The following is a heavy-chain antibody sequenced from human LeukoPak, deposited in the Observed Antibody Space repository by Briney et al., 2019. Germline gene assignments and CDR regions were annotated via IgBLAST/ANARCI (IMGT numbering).Heavy chain of an antibody. CDR2: INAGNGNT. CDR3: ARATIFGVPTYDY. D-gene: IGHD3-3*01. V-gene: IGHV1-3*01. CDR1: GYTFTSYA. Sequence: ASVKVSCKASGYTFTSYAMHWVRQAPGQRLEWMGWINAGNGNTKYSQKFQGRVTITRDTSASTAYMELSSLRSEDTAVYYCARATIFGVPTYDYWGQGTLVIVSS. J-gene: IGHJ4*02.